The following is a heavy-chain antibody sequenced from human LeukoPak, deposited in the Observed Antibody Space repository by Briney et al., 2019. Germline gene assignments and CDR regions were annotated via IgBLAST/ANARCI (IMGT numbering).Heavy chain of an antibody. CDR3: AREGICSSTSCYSLFDY. V-gene: IGHV3-30-3*01. CDR1: GFTFSSYA. CDR2: ISYDGSNK. J-gene: IGHJ4*02. D-gene: IGHD2-2*01. Sequence: GGSLRLSCAASGFTFSSYAMHWVRQAPGKGLEWVAVISYDGSNKYYADSVKGRFTISRDNSKNTLYLQMNSLRAEDTAVYYCAREGICSSTSCYSLFDYWGQGTLVTVSS.